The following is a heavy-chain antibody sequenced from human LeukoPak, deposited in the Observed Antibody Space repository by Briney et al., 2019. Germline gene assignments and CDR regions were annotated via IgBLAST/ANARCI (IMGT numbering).Heavy chain of an antibody. CDR3: ARNQQLGGHSYYYYGMDV. Sequence: PGGSLRLSCTASGFTFSNFWMSWVRQAPGKGLEWVANIKQDGSEKYYVDSVKGRFTISRDNAKNSLYLQMNSLRAEDTAIYYCARNQQLGGHSYYYYGMDVWGQGTTVTVSS. V-gene: IGHV3-7*03. J-gene: IGHJ6*02. D-gene: IGHD3-16*01. CDR2: IKQDGSEK. CDR1: GFTFSNFW.